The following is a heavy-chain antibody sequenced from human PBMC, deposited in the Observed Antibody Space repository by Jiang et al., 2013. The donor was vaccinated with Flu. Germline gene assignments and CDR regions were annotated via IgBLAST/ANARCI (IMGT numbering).Heavy chain of an antibody. V-gene: IGHV5-51*01. D-gene: IGHD3-10*01. CDR3: ARLGGELLGEIDY. Sequence: EWMGIIYPGDPDTRYSPSFQGQVTISADKSISTAYLQWSSLKASDTAMYYCARLGGELLGEIDYWGQGTLVTVSS. J-gene: IGHJ4*02. CDR2: IYPGDPDT.